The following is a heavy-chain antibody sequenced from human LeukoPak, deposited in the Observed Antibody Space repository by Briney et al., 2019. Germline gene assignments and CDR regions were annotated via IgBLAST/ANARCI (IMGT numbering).Heavy chain of an antibody. Sequence: GRSLRLSCAASGFSFSSYGMHWVRQAPGKGLEWVAVISYDGSNKYYADSVKGRFTISRDNSKNTLYLQMNSLRAEDTAVYYCAKDRKGDAVAGTLYYYGMDVWGKGTTVTVSS. J-gene: IGHJ6*04. CDR2: ISYDGSNK. CDR3: AKDRKGDAVAGTLYYYGMDV. D-gene: IGHD6-19*01. CDR1: GFSFSSYG. V-gene: IGHV3-30*18.